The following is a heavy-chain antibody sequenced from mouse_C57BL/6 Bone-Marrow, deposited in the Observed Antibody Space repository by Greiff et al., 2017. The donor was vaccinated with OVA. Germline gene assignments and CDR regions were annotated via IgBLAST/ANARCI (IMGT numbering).Heavy chain of an antibody. CDR2: IHPNSGST. J-gene: IGHJ4*01. V-gene: IGHV1-64*01. D-gene: IGHD1-1*01. Sequence: VQLQESGAELVKPGASVKLSCKASGYTFTSYWMHWVKQRPGQGLEWIGMIHPNSGSTNYNEKFKSKATLTVDKSSSTAYMQLSSLTSEDSAVYYCARRRYGYYYAMDYWGQGTSVTVSS. CDR3: ARRRYGYYYAMDY. CDR1: GYTFTSYW.